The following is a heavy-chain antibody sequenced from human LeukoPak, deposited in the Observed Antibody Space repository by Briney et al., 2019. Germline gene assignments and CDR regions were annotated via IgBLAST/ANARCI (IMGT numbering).Heavy chain of an antibody. CDR1: GVSMRNHY. J-gene: IGHJ6*03. CDR3: ARGFNDYSNDVYFYYMDI. V-gene: IGHV4-59*11. D-gene: IGHD4-11*01. CDR2: IYDSETT. Sequence: PSETLSLTCTVSGVSMRNHYWSWIRQPPGKGLEWIGYIYDSETTNYNPSLKSRVTISGDTSKNQFSLKLTSVTAADTAVYYCARGFNDYSNDVYFYYMDIWGKGTTVTVSS.